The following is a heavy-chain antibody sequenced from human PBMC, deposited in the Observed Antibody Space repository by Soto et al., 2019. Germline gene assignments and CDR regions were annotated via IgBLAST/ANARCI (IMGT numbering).Heavy chain of an antibody. Sequence: PSETLSLTCAFYGLSFSGYYWSWIRQPPGKGLEWIGEINHSGSTNYNPSLKSRVTISVDTSKNQFSLKLSSVTAADTAVYYCARRTHYYGSGSYYKLGYYYMDVWGKGTTVTVSS. CDR2: INHSGST. J-gene: IGHJ6*03. CDR3: ARRTHYYGSGSYYKLGYYYMDV. D-gene: IGHD3-10*01. V-gene: IGHV4-34*01. CDR1: GLSFSGYY.